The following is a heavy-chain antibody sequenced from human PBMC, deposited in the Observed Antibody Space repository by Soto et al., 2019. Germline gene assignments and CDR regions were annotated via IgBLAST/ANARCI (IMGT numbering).Heavy chain of an antibody. Sequence: GGSLRLSSAASGFTFSSYAMSWVRQAPGKGLEWVSAISGSGGSTYYADSAKGRFTISRDNSKNTLYLQMNSLRAEDTAVYYCAKNNWNYEPHFDYWGQGTLVTVSS. CDR2: ISGSGGST. D-gene: IGHD1-7*01. V-gene: IGHV3-23*01. CDR3: AKNNWNYEPHFDY. CDR1: GFTFSSYA. J-gene: IGHJ4*02.